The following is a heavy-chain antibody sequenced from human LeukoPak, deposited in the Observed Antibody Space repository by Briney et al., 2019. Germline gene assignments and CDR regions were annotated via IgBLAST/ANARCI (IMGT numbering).Heavy chain of an antibody. V-gene: IGHV1-2*02. Sequence: ASVKVSCKASGYTFTGYYMHWVRQAPGHGLEWMGSINPNSGGTNYAQKFQGRDTMTQDPSISTAYMELSRLRSDDTAVYYCAREVGATHFDYWGQGTLVTVSS. D-gene: IGHD1-26*01. J-gene: IGHJ4*02. CDR2: INPNSGGT. CDR3: AREVGATHFDY. CDR1: GYTFTGYY.